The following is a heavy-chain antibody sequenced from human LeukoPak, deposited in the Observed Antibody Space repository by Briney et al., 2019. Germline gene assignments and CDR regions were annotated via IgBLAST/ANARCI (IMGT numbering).Heavy chain of an antibody. D-gene: IGHD6-19*01. CDR1: GFTFSSYG. Sequence: GRSLRLSCAASGFTFSSYGMHWVRQAPGKGLEWVAVIWYDGSNKYYADSVKGRFTISRDNSKNTLYLQMNSLRAEDTAVYYCARVAVAGSRTQYYFDYWGQGTLATVSS. V-gene: IGHV3-33*01. J-gene: IGHJ4*02. CDR2: IWYDGSNK. CDR3: ARVAVAGSRTQYYFDY.